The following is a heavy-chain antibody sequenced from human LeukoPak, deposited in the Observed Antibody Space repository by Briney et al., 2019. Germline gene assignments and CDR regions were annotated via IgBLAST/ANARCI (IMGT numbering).Heavy chain of an antibody. Sequence: GGSLRLSCEASGFTFSTYGMTWARQAPGKGLEWVSGITGSSTWTYYADSVKGRFTISRDNSNNTLHLQMNSLRAEDTAIYYCARELVSLGTGYFDLWGRGTLVTVSS. CDR2: ITGSSTWT. J-gene: IGHJ2*01. CDR1: GFTFSTYG. V-gene: IGHV3-23*01. D-gene: IGHD7-27*01. CDR3: ARELVSLGTGYFDL.